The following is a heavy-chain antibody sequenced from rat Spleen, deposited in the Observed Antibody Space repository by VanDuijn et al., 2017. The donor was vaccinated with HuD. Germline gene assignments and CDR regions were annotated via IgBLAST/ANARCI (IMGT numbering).Heavy chain of an antibody. Sequence: EVQLVESGGGLVQPGRVVKLSCADCGFIFSDYYMAWVGQAPTKGLEWVASICYDGGSTYYRDPVKGRFTISRDNAKSSLYLQMDSLRSEDTATYYCPGSYGYVMDAWGQGASVTVSS. V-gene: IGHV5-20*01. D-gene: IGHD4-1*01. J-gene: IGHJ4*01. CDR3: PGSYGYVMDA. CDR2: ICYDGGST. CDR1: GFIFSDYY.